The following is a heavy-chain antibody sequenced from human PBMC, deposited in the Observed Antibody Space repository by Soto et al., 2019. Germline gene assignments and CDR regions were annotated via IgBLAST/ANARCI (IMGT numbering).Heavy chain of an antibody. CDR1: GFTFSSYA. D-gene: IGHD2-15*01. V-gene: IGHV3-23*01. Sequence: GGSLRLSCAASGFTFSSYAISWVRQAPGKGLEWVSAISGSGGSTYYADSVKGRFTISRDNSKNTLYLQMNSLRAEDTAVYFCLKVLGAGGSKVYYYYGMDVWGQGTTVTVSS. CDR3: LKVLGAGGSKVYYYYGMDV. CDR2: ISGSGGST. J-gene: IGHJ6*02.